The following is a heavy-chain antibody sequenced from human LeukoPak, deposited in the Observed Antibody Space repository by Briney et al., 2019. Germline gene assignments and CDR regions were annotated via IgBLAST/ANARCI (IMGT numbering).Heavy chain of an antibody. CDR3: AKGDSTGYYYHYGYYFDY. D-gene: IGHD3-22*01. Sequence: PGGSLRLSCAASGFTFSSYGMHWVRQAPGKGLEWVAVISYDGSNKYYADSVKGRFTISRDNSKNTLFLQMNSLRAEDTAVYYCAKGDSTGYYYHYGYYFDYWGQGTLVTVSS. CDR2: ISYDGSNK. J-gene: IGHJ4*02. V-gene: IGHV3-30*18. CDR1: GFTFSSYG.